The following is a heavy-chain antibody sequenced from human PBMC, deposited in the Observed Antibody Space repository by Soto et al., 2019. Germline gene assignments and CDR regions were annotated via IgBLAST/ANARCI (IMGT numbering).Heavy chain of an antibody. J-gene: IGHJ6*02. CDR1: GGSISSSNW. Sequence: SETLSLTCAVSGGSISSSNWWRWVRQPPGKGLEWIGEIYHSGSTNYNPSLKSRVTISVDKSKNQFSLKMSSVTAADPAVYYCARDSAAPNYYGMDVWGQGTMVTVSS. CDR2: IYHSGST. CDR3: ARDSAAPNYYGMDV. V-gene: IGHV4-4*02.